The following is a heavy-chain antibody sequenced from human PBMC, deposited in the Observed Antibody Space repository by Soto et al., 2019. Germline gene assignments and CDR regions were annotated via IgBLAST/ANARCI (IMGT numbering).Heavy chain of an antibody. J-gene: IGHJ5*02. V-gene: IGHV3-7*01. CDR1: GFTFSNYW. CDR2: IKEDGSEK. Sequence: GSLRLSCAASGFTFSNYWMTWVRQAPGKGLEWVANIKEDGSEKHYVDSVKGRFTISRDNDKNSLYLQMNNLRAEDTAVYYCARESXGSSRCYSVSSDNWFDPWGQGILVTVSS. CDR3: ARESXGSSRCYSVSSDNWFDP. D-gene: IGHD2-2*01.